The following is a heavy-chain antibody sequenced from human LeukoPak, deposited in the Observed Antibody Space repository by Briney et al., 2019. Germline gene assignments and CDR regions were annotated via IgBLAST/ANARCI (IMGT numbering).Heavy chain of an antibody. CDR1: GFTFSSYW. J-gene: IGHJ4*02. V-gene: IGHV3-74*01. CDR2: INNDGAYT. D-gene: IGHD6-13*01. Sequence: GGSLRLSCAASGFTFSSYWFHWVRQTPGKGLVWVARINNDGAYTRYADSVKGRFTISRDNAQNTLYLQMNSLTAEDTGVYYCAREVLAAGKTHDYWGQGTLVTVSS. CDR3: AREVLAAGKTHDY.